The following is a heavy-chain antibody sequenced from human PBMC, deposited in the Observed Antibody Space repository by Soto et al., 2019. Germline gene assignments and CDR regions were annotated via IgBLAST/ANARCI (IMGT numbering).Heavy chain of an antibody. D-gene: IGHD6-19*01. J-gene: IGHJ4*02. CDR3: ARQSSSSGEWDY. CDR1: GYSFTIYC. Sequence: GESLKISCKGSGYSFTIYCIGWVRQMPWKGLEWMGIIYPGDSDTRYSPSFQGQVTISADKSISTAYLQWSSLKASDTAMYYCARQSSSSGEWDYWGQGTLVTVSS. CDR2: IYPGDSDT. V-gene: IGHV5-51*01.